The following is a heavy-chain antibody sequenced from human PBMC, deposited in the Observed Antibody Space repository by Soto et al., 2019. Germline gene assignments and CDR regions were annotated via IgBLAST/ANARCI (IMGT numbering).Heavy chain of an antibody. Sequence: QVQLVQSGAEMKEPGSSVKVSCKTSGGTFSSSAISWLRQAPGQGLEWMGGIIPLFRTPDYAQKFQGRVTIAADESTSTAYMELSSLRSEDTAVYYCALDIDRLQLGGDYYYIMDVWGQGTTITVSS. J-gene: IGHJ6*02. CDR3: ALDIDRLQLGGDYYYIMDV. V-gene: IGHV1-69*12. CDR1: GGTFSSSA. D-gene: IGHD1-1*01. CDR2: IIPLFRTP.